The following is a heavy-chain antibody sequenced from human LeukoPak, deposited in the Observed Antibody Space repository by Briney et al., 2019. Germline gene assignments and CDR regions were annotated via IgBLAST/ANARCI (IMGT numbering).Heavy chain of an antibody. V-gene: IGHV4-39*07. CDR2: IYSSGSK. D-gene: IGHD1-26*01. Sequence: SETLSLTCTVSGGSISSSSYYWGWIRQPPGKGLEWIGSIYSSGSKYYNPSLTSRVTISLDTSKNQFSLRLSSVTAADTAVYYCAREREGAFDIWGQGTMVTVSS. CDR1: GGSISSSSYY. J-gene: IGHJ3*02. CDR3: AREREGAFDI.